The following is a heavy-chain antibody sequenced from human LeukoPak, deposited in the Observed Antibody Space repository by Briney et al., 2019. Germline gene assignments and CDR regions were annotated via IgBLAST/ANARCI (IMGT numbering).Heavy chain of an antibody. CDR2: IYYSGST. Sequence: SETLSLTCTVSGGSISTYYWSWIRQPPGKGLEWIGYIYYSGSTNYNPSLKSRVTISVDTSKNQFSLKLSSVTAADTAVYYCARDGSSLFDYWGQGTLVTVSS. J-gene: IGHJ4*02. CDR3: ARDGSSLFDY. CDR1: GGSISTYY. V-gene: IGHV4-59*01. D-gene: IGHD6-13*01.